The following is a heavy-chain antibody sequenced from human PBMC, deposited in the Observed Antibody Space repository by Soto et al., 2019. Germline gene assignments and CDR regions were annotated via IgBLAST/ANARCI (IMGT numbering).Heavy chain of an antibody. D-gene: IGHD3-3*01. Sequence: SETLSLTCTVSGGSMSSYYWTWIRQPAGKGLEWIGRVYSSGGTHYNPSLKSRVTISIDTSKNQSSLRLLSVTDADTAVYFCARGQRFSDWFDPWGQGTVVTVSS. V-gene: IGHV4-4*07. CDR3: ARGQRFSDWFDP. J-gene: IGHJ5*02. CDR2: VYSSGGT. CDR1: GGSMSSYY.